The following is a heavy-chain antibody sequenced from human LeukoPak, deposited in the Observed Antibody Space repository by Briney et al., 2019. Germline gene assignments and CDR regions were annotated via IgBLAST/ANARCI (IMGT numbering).Heavy chain of an antibody. D-gene: IGHD3/OR15-3a*01. CDR2: IGDSGDKS. J-gene: IGHJ4*02. CDR3: AKGRSLWTYDFDS. Sequence: GGSLRLSCAASGFTFSRYAMTWVRRAPGKGLEWVSTIGDSGDKSYYPDSVKGRFTISRDLSKDTLFLDMHNLRAEDTAVSYCAKGRSLWTYDFDSWGQGTLVTVSS. V-gene: IGHV3-23*01. CDR1: GFTFSRYA.